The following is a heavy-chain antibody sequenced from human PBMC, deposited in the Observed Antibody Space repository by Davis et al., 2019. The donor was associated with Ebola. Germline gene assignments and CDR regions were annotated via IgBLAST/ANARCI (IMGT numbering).Heavy chain of an antibody. D-gene: IGHD3-22*01. CDR2: IYRDERT. Sequence: GGSLRLSCAASGFIVSDKYMSWVRQAPGKGLEWVSVIYRDERTYYADSVKGRFTVSRDNAKNSLYLQMNSLRDEDTAVYYCARRGGDYDSSGYSWAFDIWGQGTMVTVSS. J-gene: IGHJ3*02. V-gene: IGHV3-53*01. CDR1: GFIVSDKY. CDR3: ARRGGDYDSSGYSWAFDI.